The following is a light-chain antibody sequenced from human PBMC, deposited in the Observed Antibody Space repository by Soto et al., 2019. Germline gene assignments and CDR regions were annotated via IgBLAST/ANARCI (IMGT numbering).Light chain of an antibody. J-gene: IGKJ2*01. V-gene: IGKV1-5*03. CDR1: RSISSW. CDR3: QQYNTYPST. Sequence: DIQMTQSPSTLAASVGDRVTITCRASRSISSWLAWYQQTPGKAPKLLIYMASSLESGVPSRFSGSGSGKEFTLTISRLQPDDFATYYCQQYNTYPSTVGQGTKLEIK. CDR2: MAS.